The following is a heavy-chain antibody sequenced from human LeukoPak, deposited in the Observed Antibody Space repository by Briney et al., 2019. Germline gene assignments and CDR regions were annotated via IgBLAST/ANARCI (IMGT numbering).Heavy chain of an antibody. V-gene: IGHV4-4*07. CDR3: ARDLGITMVRGVIRGGPNWFDP. CDR1: GGSISSYY. Sequence: SETLSLTCTVSGGSISSYYWSWIRQPAGKGLEWIGRIYTSGSTNYNPSLKSRVTMSVDTSKNQFSLKLSSVTAADTAVYYCARDLGITMVRGVIRGGPNWFDPWGHGTLVTVSS. J-gene: IGHJ5*02. CDR2: IYTSGST. D-gene: IGHD3-10*01.